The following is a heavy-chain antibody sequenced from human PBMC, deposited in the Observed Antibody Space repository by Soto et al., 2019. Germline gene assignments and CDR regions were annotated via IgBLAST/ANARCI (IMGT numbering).Heavy chain of an antibody. CDR2: IIPIFGTA. Sequence: VNRYRKSSVCGYSIDPIGWRLLDNGKGLEWMGGIIPIFGTANYAQKFQGRVTITEYKSTSTAYMELSSLRSEDTAVNFCARSRPTVFLDAFDIWGQGTMGTVSS. CDR3: ARSRPTVFLDAFDI. V-gene: IGHV1-69*06. J-gene: IGHJ3*02. CDR1: VCGYSIDP. D-gene: IGHD4-17*01.